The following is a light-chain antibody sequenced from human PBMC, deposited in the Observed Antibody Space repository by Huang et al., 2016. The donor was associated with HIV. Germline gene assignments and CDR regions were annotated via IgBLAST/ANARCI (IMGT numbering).Light chain of an antibody. CDR2: GAS. Sequence: EIVMTQSPANLSVSPGERATLSCRASQSVSSNLAWYQQKPGQAPRRLICGASTRATGIPARLSGSGSGTEFTLTISSLQSEDSAIYYCQQYNNWRATFGQGTKLEIK. CDR1: QSVSSN. CDR3: QQYNNWRAT. V-gene: IGKV3-15*01. J-gene: IGKJ2*01.